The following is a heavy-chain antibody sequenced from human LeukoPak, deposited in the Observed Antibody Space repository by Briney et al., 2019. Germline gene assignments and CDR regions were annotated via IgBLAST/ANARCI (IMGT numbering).Heavy chain of an antibody. Sequence: QPGGSLRLSCAASGFTFSSYDMHWVRQATGKGLEWVSAIGTAGDTYYPGSVKGRFTISRENAKNSLYPQMNSLRAGDTAVYYCARDGRLYGMDVWGQGTTVTVSS. CDR1: GFTFSSYD. J-gene: IGHJ6*02. D-gene: IGHD2-15*01. CDR2: IGTAGDT. CDR3: ARDGRLYGMDV. V-gene: IGHV3-13*01.